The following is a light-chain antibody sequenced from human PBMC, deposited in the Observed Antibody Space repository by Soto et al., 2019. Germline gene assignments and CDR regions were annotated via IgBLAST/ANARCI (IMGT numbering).Light chain of an antibody. CDR1: ESVSSK. CDR3: HQYNWPHT. Sequence: EIVLTQSPSPLSVSPGERATLSCRASESVSSKLVWYQKTPGQAPRLLIYAASTRTTGIPARFSGSGSGTDFPLTISSLQSEDSALYYCHQYNWPHTFGQGTRLEIK. V-gene: IGKV3-15*01. J-gene: IGKJ5*01. CDR2: AAS.